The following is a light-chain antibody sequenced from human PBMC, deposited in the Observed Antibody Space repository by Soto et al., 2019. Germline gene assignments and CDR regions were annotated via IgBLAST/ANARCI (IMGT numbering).Light chain of an antibody. CDR1: QSVSSGA. J-gene: IGKJ1*01. CDR3: QYYGTSPQT. Sequence: EIVLTQSPGTLSLSPGERATLSCRASQSVSSGALAWYQQKPGQAPRRLIYGASSRATGIPDRFSGSGSGTDFTLTISRLEPEDFAVYYCQYYGTSPQTFGQGTKVDIK. V-gene: IGKV3-20*01. CDR2: GAS.